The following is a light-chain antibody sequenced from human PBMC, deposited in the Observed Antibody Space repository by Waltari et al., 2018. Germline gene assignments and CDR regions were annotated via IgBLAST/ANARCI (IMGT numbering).Light chain of an antibody. CDR1: QSHLYVSNNKNY. J-gene: IGKJ1*01. V-gene: IGKV4-1*01. CDR3: QQYYSTPRT. Sequence: DIVMTQSPDSLAVSLGERATISCRSSQSHLYVSNNKNYLAWYQQKRGQTPTLLISWASTREAGVPNRFSRSESETDFTFTISRLQAADVVVYYCQQYYSTPRTFSQGTRVEIK. CDR2: WAS.